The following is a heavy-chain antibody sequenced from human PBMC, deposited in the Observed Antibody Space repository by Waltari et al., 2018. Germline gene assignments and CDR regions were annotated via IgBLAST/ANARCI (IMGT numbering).Heavy chain of an antibody. CDR3: TKRGSLYYYGMDV. J-gene: IGHJ6*02. Sequence: EVQLVESGGDLVQPGGSLRLSCEASGFTFNNYAMSWVRQAPGRGLEWVSASSGGGTSTFYADSVKGRFTISRDSSKNTLYLHMNSLRAEDTAIYYCTKRGSLYYYGMDVWGQGTTVTVSS. CDR1: GFTFNNYA. CDR2: SSGGGTST. D-gene: IGHD3-10*01. V-gene: IGHV3-23*04.